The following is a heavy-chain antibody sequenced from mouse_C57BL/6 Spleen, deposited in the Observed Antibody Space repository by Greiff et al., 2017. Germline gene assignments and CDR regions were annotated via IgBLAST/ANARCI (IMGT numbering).Heavy chain of an antibody. J-gene: IGHJ1*03. D-gene: IGHD1-1*01. CDR1: GFSLTSYG. CDR2: IWRGGST. Sequence: VQLQQSGPGLVPPSQSLSITCTVSGFSLTSYGVHWVRQSPGKGLEWLGVIWRGGSTDYNAAFMSRLSITKDYAKRQVFVKMNMLQADNTAIYYCAKTYGSSYFEVWGTGTTVTAST. CDR3: AKTYGSSYFEV. V-gene: IGHV2-5*01.